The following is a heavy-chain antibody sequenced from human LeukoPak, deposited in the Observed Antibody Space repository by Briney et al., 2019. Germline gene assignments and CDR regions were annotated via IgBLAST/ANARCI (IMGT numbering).Heavy chain of an antibody. Sequence: ASVKVSCKASGYTFTGYYMHWVRQAPGQGLGWVGYIYPNSGATKYAQKFQGRVTMTRDTSINTAYMELSGLRSDDTAVYYCGTLLSNGPFDYWGQGSLVTVSS. V-gene: IGHV1-2*02. J-gene: IGHJ4*02. CDR3: GTLLSNGPFDY. CDR1: GYTFTGYY. CDR2: IYPNSGAT.